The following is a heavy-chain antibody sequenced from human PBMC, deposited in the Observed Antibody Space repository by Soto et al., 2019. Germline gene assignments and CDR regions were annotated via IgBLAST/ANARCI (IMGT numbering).Heavy chain of an antibody. Sequence: SETLSLTCTVSGVSISSTTGYYWTWIRQHPGQGLEWLGYFYYSGNTFYTPSLKSRLTISGDTSKNQFSLRLSSVTASDTAVYYCAREVTILGVLDSWGPGTLVPSP. CDR3: AREVTILGVLDS. J-gene: IGHJ4*02. V-gene: IGHV4-31*03. D-gene: IGHD3-3*01. CDR1: GVSISSTTGYY. CDR2: FYYSGNT.